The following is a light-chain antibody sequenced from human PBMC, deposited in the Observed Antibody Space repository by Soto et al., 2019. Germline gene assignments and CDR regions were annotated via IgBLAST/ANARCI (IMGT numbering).Light chain of an antibody. Sequence: LTHSPATLSLTQKERTHIXCRASQSVSTSQLAWYQQKPGQAPRLLIFGASSRATGIPDRFRGSGSGTDFTLTISRLEPEDFAVYYCQQYGVSPRTFGQGTKVDIK. V-gene: IGKV3-20*01. J-gene: IGKJ1*01. CDR2: GAS. CDR1: QSVSTSQ. CDR3: QQYGVSPRT.